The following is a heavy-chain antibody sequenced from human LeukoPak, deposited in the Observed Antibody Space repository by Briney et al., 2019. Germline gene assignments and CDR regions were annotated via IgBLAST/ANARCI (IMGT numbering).Heavy chain of an antibody. J-gene: IGHJ4*02. V-gene: IGHV4-30-2*01. Sequence: ASETLSLTCTVSGDSISSGGVYWSWIRQPPGKGLEWIGFSYSSGTTFYNPSLKSRVTISVGRSKNQFSLNLNSVTAADTAVYYCARRTGRHGDYLRFDYWGQGTLVTVSS. D-gene: IGHD4-17*01. CDR2: SYSSGTT. CDR1: GDSISSGGVY. CDR3: ARRTGRHGDYLRFDY.